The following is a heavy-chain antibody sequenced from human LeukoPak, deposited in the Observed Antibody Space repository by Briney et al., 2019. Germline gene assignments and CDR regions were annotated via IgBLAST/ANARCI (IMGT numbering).Heavy chain of an antibody. CDR1: GFTFSSHG. Sequence: GGSLRLSCAASGFTFSSHGMHWVRQAPGKGLEWVAFIRYDGSNKYYADSVTGRFTISRDNSKNTLYLQMNSLKTEDTAVYYCAKGAIYYYDSSGYYGPLDYWGQGTLVTVSS. CDR2: IRYDGSNK. CDR3: AKGAIYYYDSSGYYGPLDY. J-gene: IGHJ4*02. D-gene: IGHD3-22*01. V-gene: IGHV3-30*02.